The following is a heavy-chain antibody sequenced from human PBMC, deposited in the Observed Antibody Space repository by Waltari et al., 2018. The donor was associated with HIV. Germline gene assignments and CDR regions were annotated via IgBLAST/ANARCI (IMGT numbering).Heavy chain of an antibody. V-gene: IGHV3-9*01. Sequence: EVQLVESGGGLVQPGRSLRLSCAASGFPFEGYAMHWVRQVPGKGVEWVLGIGWYSRTMVYADLVQGRVTFSKDHAKNSLYLQMSSLSEDDTAVYYFARDRKKSFYFYGMDDWGQGTTVTVSS. D-gene: IGHD3-16*02. CDR1: GFPFEGYA. J-gene: IGHJ6*02. CDR2: IGWYSRTM. CDR3: ARDRKKSFYFYGMDD.